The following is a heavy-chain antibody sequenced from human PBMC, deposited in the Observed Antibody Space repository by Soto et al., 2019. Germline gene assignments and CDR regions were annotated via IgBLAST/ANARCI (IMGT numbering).Heavy chain of an antibody. CDR1: GFTFDTYG. D-gene: IGHD2-21*01. CDR2: ISYEGSNT. V-gene: IGHV3-30-3*01. J-gene: IGHJ6*02. Sequence: QVHLVESGGGVVQPGKSLRLSCVASGFTFDTYGIHWVRQAPGKGLQWVALISYEGSNTYYADSVRGRFTISRDNSKNTLYLQMNTLRPEDTGAYYCARVTPRNILYSFSGWDFWGQGPPVTVSS. CDR3: ARVTPRNILYSFSGWDF.